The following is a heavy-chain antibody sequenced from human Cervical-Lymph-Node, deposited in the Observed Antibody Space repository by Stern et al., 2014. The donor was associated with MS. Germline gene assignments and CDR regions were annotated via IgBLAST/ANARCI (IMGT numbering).Heavy chain of an antibody. J-gene: IGHJ3*02. V-gene: IGHV1-58*01. CDR2: IVAGRGNT. CDR1: GFTFTSSA. Sequence: QLVQSGPEVKKPGTSVKVSCKASGFTFTSSAVPWVRQARGQRLEWIGWIVAGRGNTNYAQKVQDRVPISRGKSTYKVYMELSSLRSEDTAVYYGAAIRDYYDSSGYDAFDIWGQGTMVTVSS. CDR3: AAIRDYYDSSGYDAFDI. D-gene: IGHD3-22*01.